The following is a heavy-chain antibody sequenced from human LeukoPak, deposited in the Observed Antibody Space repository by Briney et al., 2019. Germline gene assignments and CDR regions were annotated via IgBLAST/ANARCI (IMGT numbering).Heavy chain of an antibody. CDR2: IHYSGST. J-gene: IGHJ4*02. CDR1: GGSISSYY. D-gene: IGHD6-19*01. Sequence: SETLSLTCTVSGGSISSYYWSWIRQPPGKGLEWIGYIHYSGSTNYNPSLKSRVTISVDTSKNQFSLKVNSVTAADTAVYYCARGGIAVAGTTGYYFDYWGQGTLVTVSS. CDR3: ARGGIAVAGTTGYYFDY. V-gene: IGHV4-59*01.